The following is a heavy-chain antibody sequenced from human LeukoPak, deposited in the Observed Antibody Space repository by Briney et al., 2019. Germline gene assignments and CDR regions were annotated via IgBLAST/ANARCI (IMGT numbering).Heavy chain of an antibody. D-gene: IGHD5-12*01. CDR1: GCTLNTYG. V-gene: IGHV3-30*03. J-gene: IGHJ4*02. CDR2: ISHDGNKR. Sequence: PGGSLRLSCAASGCTLNTYGMHWVRQTPGKGLEWVAVISHDGNKRYYADSVKGRFTISRDSSKTTLYLQMDSLRAEDTAVYYCARGEREHSGYDGDYWGQGTLVTVSS. CDR3: ARGEREHSGYDGDY.